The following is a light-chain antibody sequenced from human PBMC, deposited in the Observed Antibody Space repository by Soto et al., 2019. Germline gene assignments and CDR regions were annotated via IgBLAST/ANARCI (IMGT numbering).Light chain of an antibody. CDR1: QSISSW. V-gene: IGKV1-5*03. CDR2: KAS. Sequence: DLQMTQSPSTLSASVGDRVTITCRASQSISSWLAWYQQKPGKAPKLLIYKASSLESGVPSRFSGSGTGTEFILTISSLQPDDFATYYCQQYNSYSRWTFGQGTKVEIK. CDR3: QQYNSYSRWT. J-gene: IGKJ1*01.